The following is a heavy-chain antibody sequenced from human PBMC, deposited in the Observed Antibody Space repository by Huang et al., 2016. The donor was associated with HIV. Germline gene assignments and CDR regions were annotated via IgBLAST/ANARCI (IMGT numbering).Heavy chain of an antibody. J-gene: IGHJ3*02. CDR2: LKHRGTH. CDR3: VRCPGYYFEPSRYFDAFDI. Sequence: VQLQQWGASLLKSSETLSLTCAVSGWQFTGYFWGWVRQAPGKGLEWVPELKHRGTHPYNPSLESRVSMSVDVSNNQFSLSLKSVTAADTAVYFCVRCPGYYFEPSRYFDAFDIWGPGTMVTVS. D-gene: IGHD3-22*01. CDR1: GWQFTGYF. V-gene: IGHV4-34*02.